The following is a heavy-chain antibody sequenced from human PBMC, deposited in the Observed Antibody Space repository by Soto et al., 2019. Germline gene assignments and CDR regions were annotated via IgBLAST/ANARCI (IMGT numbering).Heavy chain of an antibody. V-gene: IGHV3-30-3*01. J-gene: IGHJ6*02. CDR1: GFTFSSYA. D-gene: IGHD3-10*01. Sequence: GGSLRLSCAASGFTFSSYAMSWVRQAPGKGLEWVAVISYDGSNKYYADSVKGRFTISRDNSKNTLYLQMNSLRAEDTAVYFCAKDFKVSGSHYGTLNYYYGMDVWGQGTTVTVSS. CDR2: ISYDGSNK. CDR3: AKDFKVSGSHYGTLNYYYGMDV.